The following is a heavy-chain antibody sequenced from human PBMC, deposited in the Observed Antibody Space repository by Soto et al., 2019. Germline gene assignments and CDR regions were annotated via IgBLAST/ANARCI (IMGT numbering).Heavy chain of an antibody. CDR1: GDSVSRYS. Sequence: SETLSLTCSVSGDSVSRYSCHWIRQGPGKGLEWIAYVYYSGTTNYNPSFKSRATISLDTSRNQFSLKLTSVTAADTAVYFCAGGQSTSAWALFPYWRHGTLVTVSS. V-gene: IGHV4-59*02. CDR3: AGGQSTSAWALFPY. D-gene: IGHD6-19*01. CDR2: VYYSGTT. J-gene: IGHJ4*01.